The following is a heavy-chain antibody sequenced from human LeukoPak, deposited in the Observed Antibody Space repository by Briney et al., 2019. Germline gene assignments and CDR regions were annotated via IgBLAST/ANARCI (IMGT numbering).Heavy chain of an antibody. CDR3: ARDKGVAGEPYYFDY. V-gene: IGHV3-21*01. CDR1: GCTFSSYS. J-gene: IGHJ4*02. CDR2: ISSSSSYI. Sequence: GGSLRLSCAASGCTFSSYSMNWVRQAPGKGLEWVSSISSSSSYIYYADSAKGRFTISRDNAKNSLYLQMNSLRAEDTAVYYCARDKGVAGEPYYFDYWGQGTLVTVSS. D-gene: IGHD6-19*01.